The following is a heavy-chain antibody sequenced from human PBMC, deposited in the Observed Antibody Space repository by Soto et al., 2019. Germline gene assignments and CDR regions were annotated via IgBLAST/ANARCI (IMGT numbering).Heavy chain of an antibody. Sequence: ASVKVSCKASGYTFTSCDINWVRQATGQGLEWMGWMNPNSGNTGYAQKFQGRVTMTRNTSISTAYMELSSLRSEDTAVYYCARTSPVKKYQLRYWPFDYWGQGTLVTVSS. J-gene: IGHJ4*02. CDR1: GYTFTSCD. CDR3: ARTSPVKKYQLRYWPFDY. V-gene: IGHV1-8*01. CDR2: MNPNSGNT. D-gene: IGHD2-2*01.